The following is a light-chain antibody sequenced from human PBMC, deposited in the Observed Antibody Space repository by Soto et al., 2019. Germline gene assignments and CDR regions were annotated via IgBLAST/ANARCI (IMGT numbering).Light chain of an antibody. CDR2: AAS. CDR3: QHYGSPLT. Sequence: EIVLTQSPDTLSLSPGERATLSCRASQSVGSNYLAWYQQKPGQTPRLLIYAASSRATGIPDTFSGGGSGTDFTLTISRLEPEEFAVYYCQHYGSPLTFGGWTKVDIK. J-gene: IGKJ4*01. V-gene: IGKV3-20*01. CDR1: QSVGSNY.